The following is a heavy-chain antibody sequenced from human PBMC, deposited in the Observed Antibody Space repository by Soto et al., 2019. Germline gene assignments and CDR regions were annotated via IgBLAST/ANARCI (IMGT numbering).Heavy chain of an antibody. CDR2: ISGSGGST. V-gene: IGHV3-23*01. D-gene: IGHD1-26*01. J-gene: IGHJ4*02. CDR3: AKAPSGSDPLVDY. CDR1: GVTFSSYA. Sequence: EVQLLESGGGLVQPGGSLRLSCAASGVTFSSYAMSWVRQAPGKGLEWVPAISGSGGSTYYADSVKGRFTISRDNSKNTLYMQMNSLRAEETAVYYCAKAPSGSDPLVDYWGQGTLVTVSS.